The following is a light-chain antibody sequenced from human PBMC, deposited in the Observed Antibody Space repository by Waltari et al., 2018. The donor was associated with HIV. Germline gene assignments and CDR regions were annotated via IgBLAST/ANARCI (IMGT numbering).Light chain of an antibody. Sequence: SYELTQPPSVSVSPGQTARLTCSGDAFPKQYAYWYQQKPGQAPVLVIYKDSERPSGIPERFSGSSSGTTVTLTISGVQAEDEADYYCQSADSSGTYQGVFGGGTKLTVL. V-gene: IGLV3-25*03. CDR3: QSADSSGTYQGV. J-gene: IGLJ2*01. CDR1: AFPKQY. CDR2: KDS.